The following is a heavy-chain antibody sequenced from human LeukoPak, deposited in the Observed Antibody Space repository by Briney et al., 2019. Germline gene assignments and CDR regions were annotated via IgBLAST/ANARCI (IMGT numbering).Heavy chain of an antibody. Sequence: PSETLSLTCSVSGGSISPYYWSWIRQPPGKGLGWIGYIFYTGITTYNPSLKSRVSISLDLPKNQFFLRLTSVTAADTAMYYCARAETLAAIYFDFWGQGRLVTVSS. D-gene: IGHD6-25*01. J-gene: IGHJ4*02. V-gene: IGHV4-59*01. CDR2: IFYTGIT. CDR3: ARAETLAAIYFDF. CDR1: GGSISPYY.